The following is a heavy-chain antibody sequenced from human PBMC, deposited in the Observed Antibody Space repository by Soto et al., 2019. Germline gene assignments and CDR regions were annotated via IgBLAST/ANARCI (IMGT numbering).Heavy chain of an antibody. J-gene: IGHJ4*02. CDR1: GLTFSDYN. Sequence: GGSLSLSCAASGLTFSDYNMGWTRKAQGKGMECVSYVSDSDTTIYYTDSVRGRFTVTRDNAKNSLYLQMNSLRADDTAVDYCARDLQGLRDSGYDFGDYWGRGTLVTVSS. V-gene: IGHV3-11*01. D-gene: IGHD5-12*01. CDR3: ARDLQGLRDSGYDFGDY. CDR2: VSDSDTTI.